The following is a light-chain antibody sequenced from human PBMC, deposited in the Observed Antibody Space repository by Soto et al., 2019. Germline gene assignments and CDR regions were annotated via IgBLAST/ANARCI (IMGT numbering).Light chain of an antibody. CDR3: TSYTSSSTRGV. J-gene: IGLJ2*01. V-gene: IGLV2-14*03. CDR2: DVS. Sequence: QSALTQPASVSGSPGQSITISCTGTTSAVGGYNYVSWYQQHPGKAPKLMIYDVSSRPSGVSNRFSGSKSGNTASLTISGRQAEDEADYYCTSYTSSSTRGVFGGGTKVTVL. CDR1: TSAVGGYNY.